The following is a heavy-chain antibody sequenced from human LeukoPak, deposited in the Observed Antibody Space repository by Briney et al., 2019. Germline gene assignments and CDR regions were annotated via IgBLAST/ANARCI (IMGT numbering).Heavy chain of an antibody. J-gene: IGHJ4*02. CDR1: GFTFSSYS. CDR3: ARGVKGDSSSSL. D-gene: IGHD6-6*01. V-gene: IGHV3-21*01. Sequence: AGGSLRLSCAASGFTFSSYSMNWVRQAPGKGLEWVSSISSSSSYIYYADSVKGRFTISRDNAKNSLYLQMNSLRAEDTAVYYCARGVKGDSSSSLWGQGTLVTVSS. CDR2: ISSSSSYI.